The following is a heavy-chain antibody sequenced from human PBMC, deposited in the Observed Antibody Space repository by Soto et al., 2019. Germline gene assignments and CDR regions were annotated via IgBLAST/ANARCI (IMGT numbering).Heavy chain of an antibody. J-gene: IGHJ4*02. D-gene: IGHD6-13*01. CDR2: ISGSGGST. Sequence: GGSLRLSCAASGFTFSSYAMSWVRQAPGKGLEWVSAISGSGGSTYYADSVKGRFTISRDNSKNTLYLQMNSLRAEDTAVYYCASCPQQLVRYYFDYWGQGTLVTVSS. CDR3: ASCPQQLVRYYFDY. CDR1: GFTFSSYA. V-gene: IGHV3-23*01.